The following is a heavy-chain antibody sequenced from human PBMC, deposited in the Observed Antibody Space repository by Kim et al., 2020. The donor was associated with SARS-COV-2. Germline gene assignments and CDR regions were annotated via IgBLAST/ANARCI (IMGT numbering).Heavy chain of an antibody. CDR3: ARGIAAAGTGYYYMDV. CDR1: GGSISSYY. CDR2: IYYSGST. V-gene: IGHV4-59*01. J-gene: IGHJ6*03. D-gene: IGHD6-13*01. Sequence: SETLSLTCTVSGGSISSYYWSWIRQPPGKGLEWIGYIYYSGSTNYNPSLKSRVTISVDTSTNQFSLKLSSVTAADTAVYYCARGIAAAGTGYYYMDVWGKGTTVTVSS.